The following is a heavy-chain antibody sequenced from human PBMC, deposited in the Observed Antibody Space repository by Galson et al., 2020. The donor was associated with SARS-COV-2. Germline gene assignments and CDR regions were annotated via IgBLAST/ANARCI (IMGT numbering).Heavy chain of an antibody. CDR2: IYPGDADT. Sequence: GESLKISCKGSGYSFTSYWIGWVRPMPGKGLEWMGIIYPGDADTRYSPSFQGQVTISADKSINTAYLQWSSLKASDTAMYYCARHQNRYCSSTSCYDAFDIWGQGTMVTVSS. CDR3: ARHQNRYCSSTSCYDAFDI. V-gene: IGHV5-51*01. D-gene: IGHD2-2*01. J-gene: IGHJ3*02. CDR1: GYSFTSYW.